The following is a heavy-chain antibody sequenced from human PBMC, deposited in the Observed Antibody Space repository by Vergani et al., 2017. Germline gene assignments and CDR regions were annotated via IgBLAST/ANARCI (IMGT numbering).Heavy chain of an antibody. J-gene: IGHJ6*03. Sequence: QLQLQESGPGLVKPSETLSLTCTVSGGSISSGYYWGWIRQPPXKGLEWIGSIYHSGSTYYNPSLKSRVTISVDTSKNQFSLKLSSVTAADAAVYYCARKGENYYDSSGYPRYYYYYYMDVWGKGTTVTVSS. CDR3: ARKGENYYDSSGYPRYYYYYYMDV. V-gene: IGHV4-38-2*02. CDR1: GGSISSGYY. D-gene: IGHD3-22*01. CDR2: IYHSGST.